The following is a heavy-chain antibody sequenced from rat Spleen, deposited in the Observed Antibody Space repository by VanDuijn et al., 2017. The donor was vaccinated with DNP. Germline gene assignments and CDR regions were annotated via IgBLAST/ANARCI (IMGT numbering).Heavy chain of an antibody. CDR1: GFTFSNYD. V-gene: IGHV5-25*01. CDR3: VTHNNYDC. CDR2: ITTSGGGT. J-gene: IGHJ2*01. D-gene: IGHD1-10*01. Sequence: EVQLVESGGGLVQPGRSLKLSCAASGFTFSNYDMAWVRQAPTKGLEWVASITTSGGGTYYRDSVKGRFTISRDNAESTLYLQMDSLRSEDSATYYCVTHNNYDCWGQGVMVTVSS.